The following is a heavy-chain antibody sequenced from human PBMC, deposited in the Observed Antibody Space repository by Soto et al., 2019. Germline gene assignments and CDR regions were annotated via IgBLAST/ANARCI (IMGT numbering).Heavy chain of an antibody. CDR1: GFTFSSYA. CDR3: ARVSSWYVYYYGMDV. J-gene: IGHJ6*02. D-gene: IGHD6-13*01. Sequence: GGSLSLSCAASGFTFSSYAMHWVRQAPGKGLEWVAVISYDGSNKYYADSVKGRFTISRDNSKNTLYLQMNSLRAEDTAVYYCARVSSWYVYYYGMDVWGQGTTVTVSS. CDR2: ISYDGSNK. V-gene: IGHV3-30-3*01.